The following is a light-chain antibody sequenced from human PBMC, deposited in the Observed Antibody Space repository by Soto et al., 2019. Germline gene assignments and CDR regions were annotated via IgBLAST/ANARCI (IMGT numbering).Light chain of an antibody. CDR3: SSYAGSNNGV. V-gene: IGLV2-8*01. Sequence: QSVLTQPPSASGSPGQSVTISCTGTSSDVGDYNYNYVSWYQQHPGKAPKLMIYEVTKRPSGVPDRFSGSRSGNTASLTVSGLQAEDEADYHCSSYAGSNNGVFGGGTKPTVL. CDR1: SSDVGDYNYNY. J-gene: IGLJ3*02. CDR2: EVT.